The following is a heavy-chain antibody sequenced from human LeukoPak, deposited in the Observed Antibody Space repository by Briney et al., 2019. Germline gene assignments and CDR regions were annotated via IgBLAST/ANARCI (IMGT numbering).Heavy chain of an antibody. V-gene: IGHV4-59*01. CDR2: IYYSGST. J-gene: IGHJ4*02. CDR1: GGSISSYY. CDR3: ARTLDDGTLDY. D-gene: IGHD1-1*01. Sequence: SETLSLTCTVSGGSISSYYWSWIRQPPGKGLEWIGYIYYSGSTNYNPSLKSRVTISVDTSKNQFSLELSSVTAADTAVYYCARTLDDGTLDYWGQGTLVTVSS.